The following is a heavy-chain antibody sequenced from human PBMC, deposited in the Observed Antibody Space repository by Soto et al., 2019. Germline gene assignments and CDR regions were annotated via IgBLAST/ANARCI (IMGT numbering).Heavy chain of an antibody. D-gene: IGHD2-15*01. J-gene: IGHJ4*02. V-gene: IGHV3-74*01. CDR1: GFTFSSYW. Sequence: EVQLVESGGGLVQPGWSLRLSCAASGFTFSSYWMRWVRQAPGKGLVWVSRINSDGSSTSYADSVKGRFTISRANAKNTLYLQMNSLRAEDTAVYYCATGSLGYWSGGSCYSRGGDSWGQGTLVTVSS. CDR2: INSDGSST. CDR3: ATGSLGYWSGGSCYSRGGDS.